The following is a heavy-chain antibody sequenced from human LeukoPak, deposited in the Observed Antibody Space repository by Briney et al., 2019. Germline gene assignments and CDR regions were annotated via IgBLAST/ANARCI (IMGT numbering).Heavy chain of an antibody. V-gene: IGHV3-23*01. Sequence: GGSLRLSCAASGFTFSSYWMHWVRQAPGKGLEWVSAISGSGGSTYYADSVKGRFTISRDNSKNTLYLQMNSLRAKDTAVYYCAKLSTMVRGVIITEGNYFDYWGQGTLVTVSS. CDR1: GFTFSSYW. D-gene: IGHD3-10*01. CDR3: AKLSTMVRGVIITEGNYFDY. J-gene: IGHJ4*02. CDR2: ISGSGGST.